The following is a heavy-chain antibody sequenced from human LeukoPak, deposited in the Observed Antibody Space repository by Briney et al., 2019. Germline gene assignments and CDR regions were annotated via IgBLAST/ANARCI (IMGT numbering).Heavy chain of an antibody. CDR1: GFTFDDFA. J-gene: IGHJ4*02. V-gene: IGHV3-20*04. CDR3: AREEFDY. Sequence: GGSLRLSCAASGFTFDDFAMSWVRQAPGKGLEWVSGINCNGGITGYADSVKGRFTISRDNAKNSRYLQMNSLRAEDTALYYCAREEFDYWGQGTLVTVSS. CDR2: INCNGGIT.